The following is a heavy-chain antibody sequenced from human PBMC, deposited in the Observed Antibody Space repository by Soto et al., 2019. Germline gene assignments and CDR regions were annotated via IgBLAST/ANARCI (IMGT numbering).Heavy chain of an antibody. CDR1: SDSIYNNR. V-gene: IGHV4-4*02. Sequence: SENPSLRSAVSSDSIYNNRNWASQPQGKGLEWIGEIHQSGISYKNPSLKSRVTMSVDKSKNQFSLNLSSVTAADTAVYICARSFGWYAFDQWGQVTLVTVS. J-gene: IGHJ4*02. CDR3: ARSFGWYAFDQ. D-gene: IGHD6-19*01. CDR2: IHQSGIS.